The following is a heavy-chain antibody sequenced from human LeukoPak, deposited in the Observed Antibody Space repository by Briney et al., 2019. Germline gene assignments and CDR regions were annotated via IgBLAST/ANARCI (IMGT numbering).Heavy chain of an antibody. D-gene: IGHD4-23*01. CDR1: GYTFTSYY. CDR2: INPSGGST. V-gene: IGHV1-46*01. J-gene: IGHJ5*02. CDR3: ARDNSVEDTAWWFDP. Sequence: GASVKVSCTASGYTFTSYYMHWVRQAPGQGLEWMGIINPSGGSTSYAQKFQGRVTMTRDMFTSTDYMELSSLRPEDTAVYYCARDNSVEDTAWWFDPWGQGTLVTVSS.